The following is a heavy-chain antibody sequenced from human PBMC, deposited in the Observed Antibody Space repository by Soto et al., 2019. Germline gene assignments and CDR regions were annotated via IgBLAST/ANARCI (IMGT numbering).Heavy chain of an antibody. CDR1: GFTFSSNG. D-gene: IGHD3-16*01. V-gene: IGHV3-33*01. CDR3: ARWGNNKKLDY. Sequence: XGSLRLSCAASGFTFSSNGMHWVRQAPGKGLEWVAVIWYDGSNKYYADSVEGRFTISRDNSKNTLYLQMNSLRAEDTAVYYCARWGNNKKLDYWGQGTLVTVPS. CDR2: IWYDGSNK. J-gene: IGHJ4*02.